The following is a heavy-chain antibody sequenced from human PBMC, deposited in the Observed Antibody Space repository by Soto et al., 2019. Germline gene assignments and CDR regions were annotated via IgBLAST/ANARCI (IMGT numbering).Heavy chain of an antibody. D-gene: IGHD4-17*01. J-gene: IGHJ6*02. CDR1: GFTFSSYE. CDR2: ISSSGSTI. CDR3: AGPYDYGGNGYYYYYYGMDV. Sequence: EVQLVESGGGLVQPGGSLRLSCAASGFTFSSYEMNWVRQAPGKGLEWVSYISSSGSTIYYADSVKGRFAISRDNAKNSLYLQMNSLRAEDTAVYYCAGPYDYGGNGYYYYYYGMDVWGQGTTVTVSS. V-gene: IGHV3-48*03.